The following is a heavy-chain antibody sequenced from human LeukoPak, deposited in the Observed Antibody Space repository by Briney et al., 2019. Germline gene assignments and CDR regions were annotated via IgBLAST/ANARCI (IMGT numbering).Heavy chain of an antibody. V-gene: IGHV3-21*01. D-gene: IGHD3-22*01. CDR1: GFTFSTYT. CDR3: AKVLNYYDSSGYFTPDL. J-gene: IGHJ5*02. CDR2: ITSNGFYI. Sequence: PGESLRLSCAASGFTFSTYTMNWVRQAPGKGLEWVSSITSNGFYIYYADSLKGRFTISRDTSKDSLSLHINSLRAEDTAIYYCAKVLNYYDSSGYFTPDLWGQGTLVTVSS.